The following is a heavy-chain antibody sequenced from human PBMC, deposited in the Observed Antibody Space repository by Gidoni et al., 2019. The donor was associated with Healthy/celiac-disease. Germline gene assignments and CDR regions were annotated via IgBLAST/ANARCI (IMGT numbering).Heavy chain of an antibody. CDR3: ARDKKDYVWGSYRYSYYYGMDV. D-gene: IGHD3-16*02. J-gene: IGHJ6*02. V-gene: IGHV3-64*01. CDR1: GFTFSSSA. Sequence: EVQLVESGGGLVQPGGSLRLSCAASGFTFSSSAMHWVRQAPGKGLEYVSAISSNGGSTYYANSVKGRFTISRDNSKNTLYLQMGSLRAEDMAVYYCARDKKDYVWGSYRYSYYYGMDVWGQGTTVTVSS. CDR2: ISSNGGST.